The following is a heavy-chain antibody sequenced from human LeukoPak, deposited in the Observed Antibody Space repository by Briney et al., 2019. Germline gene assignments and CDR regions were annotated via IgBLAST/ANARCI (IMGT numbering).Heavy chain of an antibody. CDR2: IRNDRIT. D-gene: IGHD5-12*01. V-gene: IGHV3-15*01. CDR1: GLTFSDAW. CDR3: TWMATIFTVDY. J-gene: IGHJ4*02. Sequence: GDSLRLSCVLSGLTFSDAWMSWVRQAPGKGLEWVGRIRNDRITDYAAPVQGRFSISRDNSKNTFYLQMNSLRTEDTGMHSCTWMATIFTVDYWGQGTLVTVSS.